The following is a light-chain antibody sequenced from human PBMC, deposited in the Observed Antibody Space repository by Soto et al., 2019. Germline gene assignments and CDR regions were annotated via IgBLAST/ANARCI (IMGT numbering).Light chain of an antibody. J-gene: IGKJ4*01. CDR1: QSISNS. CDR3: QQSFSAPLT. Sequence: DIPITQSLSSLSATVGDRVSITCRASQSISNSLNWYQQRPGKAPRLLIYAASNLHSGVPSRFSGSGSGSDFTLSIGSLQREDFATYYCQQSFSAPLTFGGRT. CDR2: AAS. V-gene: IGKV1-39*01.